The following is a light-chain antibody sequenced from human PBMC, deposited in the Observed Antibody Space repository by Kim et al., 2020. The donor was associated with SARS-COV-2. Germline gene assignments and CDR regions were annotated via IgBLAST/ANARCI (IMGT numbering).Light chain of an antibody. CDR3: NSRDSSGNHLV. CDR2: GKN. V-gene: IGLV3-19*01. Sequence: SSELTQDPAVSVALGQTVRITCQGDSLRSYYASWYQQKPGQAPVLVIYGKNNQPSGIPDRFSGSSSGNTASLTITGAQAEDEPDYYCNSRDSSGNHLVFGGGTPLTVL. J-gene: IGLJ3*02. CDR1: SLRSYY.